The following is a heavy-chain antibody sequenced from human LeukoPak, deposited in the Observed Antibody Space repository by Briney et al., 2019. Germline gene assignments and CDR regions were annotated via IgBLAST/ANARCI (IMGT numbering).Heavy chain of an antibody. CDR1: GFTVSSNY. Sequence: PGGSLRLSCAASGFTVSSNYMSWVRQAPGKGLEGVSVIYSGGSTYYADSVKGRFTISRDNSKNTLYLQMNSLRAEDTAVYYCARGGYYDSSGYLVYWGQGTLVTVSS. CDR3: ARGGYYDSSGYLVY. J-gene: IGHJ4*02. D-gene: IGHD3-22*01. V-gene: IGHV3-66*01. CDR2: IYSGGST.